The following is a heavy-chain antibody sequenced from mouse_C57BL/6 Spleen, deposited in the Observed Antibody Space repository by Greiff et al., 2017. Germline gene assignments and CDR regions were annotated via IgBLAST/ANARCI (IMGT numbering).Heavy chain of an antibody. CDR3: ARRGGTRADFDY. CDR1: GYAFSSSW. J-gene: IGHJ2*01. D-gene: IGHD1-1*02. CDR2: IYPGDGDT. Sequence: QVQLQQSGPELVKPGASVKISCKASGYAFSSSWMNWVKQRPGKGLEWIGRIYPGDGDTNYNGKFKGKATLTADKSSSTAYMQLSSLTSEDSAVYFWARRGGTRADFDYWGQGTTLTVSS. V-gene: IGHV1-82*01.